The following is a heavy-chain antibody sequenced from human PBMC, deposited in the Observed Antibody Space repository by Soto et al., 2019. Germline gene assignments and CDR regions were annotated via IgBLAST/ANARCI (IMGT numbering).Heavy chain of an antibody. CDR1: GGSISSSSYY. CDR2: IYYSGST. V-gene: IGHV4-39*01. Sequence: SETLSLTCTVSGGSISSSSYYWGWIRQPPGKGLEWIGSIYYSGSTYYNPSLKSRVTISVDTSKNQFSLKLSSVTVADTAVYYCARANVLRFLEWLLPNWFDPWGQGTLVTVSS. J-gene: IGHJ5*02. D-gene: IGHD3-3*01. CDR3: ARANVLRFLEWLLPNWFDP.